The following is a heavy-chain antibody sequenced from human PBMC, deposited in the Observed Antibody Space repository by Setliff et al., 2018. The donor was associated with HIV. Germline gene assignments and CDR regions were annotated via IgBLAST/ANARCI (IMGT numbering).Heavy chain of an antibody. CDR3: ARGSSGWGMDFYYYYMDV. J-gene: IGHJ6*03. CDR1: GFTFSDYY. CDR2: ISRDGNTI. D-gene: IGHD6-19*01. Sequence: GGSLRLSCAASGFTFSDYYMSWLRQAPGKGLEWVSYISRDGNTIYYADSVKGRFTISRDNSKSTRYLRMNSLRAEDTAVYYCARGSSGWGMDFYYYYMDVWGKGTTVTVSS. V-gene: IGHV3-11*04.